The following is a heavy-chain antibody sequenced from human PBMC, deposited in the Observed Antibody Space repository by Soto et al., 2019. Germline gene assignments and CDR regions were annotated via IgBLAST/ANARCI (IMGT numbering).Heavy chain of an antibody. CDR2: ISRSSTGI. V-gene: IGHV3-48*02. J-gene: IGHJ6*02. CDR1: GFTFSLYS. CDR3: ARAVTWGLDV. D-gene: IGHD3-10*01. Sequence: EVQLVESGGGLVQPGGSLRLSCAASGFTFSLYSMSWVRQAPGKGLEWVSYISRSSTGIHYADSVKGRFTISRDDATTSMHLQLNSLRDGDTAVYYCARAVTWGLDVWGQGTTVSISS.